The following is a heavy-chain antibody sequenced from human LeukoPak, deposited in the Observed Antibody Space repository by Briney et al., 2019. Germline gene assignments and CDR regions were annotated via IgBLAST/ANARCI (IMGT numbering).Heavy chain of an antibody. D-gene: IGHD2-2*03. CDR1: GYTFTGYY. Sequence: GASVKVSCKASGYTFTGYYMHWVRQAPGQGLEWMGWINPNSGGTNYAQKFQGRVTMTRDTSISTAYMELSRLRSDDTAVYYCARDGYCSSTSCYTFDPWGQGTLATASS. CDR2: INPNSGGT. CDR3: ARDGYCSSTSCYTFDP. V-gene: IGHV1-2*02. J-gene: IGHJ5*02.